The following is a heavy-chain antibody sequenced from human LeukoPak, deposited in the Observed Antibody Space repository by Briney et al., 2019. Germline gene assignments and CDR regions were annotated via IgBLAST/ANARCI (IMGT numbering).Heavy chain of an antibody. Sequence: SGGSLRLSCAASGFTFYDYAMHWVRQAPGKGLEWVSGISWNSGSIGYADSVKGRFTISRDNAKNSLYLQMNSLRAEDTALYYCAKSGSYSSGWYYYDYWGQGTLVTVSS. J-gene: IGHJ4*02. CDR1: GFTFYDYA. V-gene: IGHV3-9*01. CDR2: ISWNSGSI. CDR3: AKSGSYSSGWYYYDY. D-gene: IGHD6-19*01.